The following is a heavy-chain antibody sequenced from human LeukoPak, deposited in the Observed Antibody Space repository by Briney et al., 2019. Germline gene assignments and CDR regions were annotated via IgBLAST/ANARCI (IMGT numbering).Heavy chain of an antibody. V-gene: IGHV3-23*01. CDR1: GFTFSSYV. J-gene: IGHJ4*02. CDR3: AKLAIYGVVTYYFDY. Sequence: GGSLRLSCAASGFTFSSYVMSWVRQAPGKGLEWVSAISGSGGSTYYADSVKGRFTISRDNSKNTLYLQMNSLRAEDTAVYYCAKLAIYGVVTYYFDYWGQGTLVTVSS. D-gene: IGHD3-3*02. CDR2: ISGSGGST.